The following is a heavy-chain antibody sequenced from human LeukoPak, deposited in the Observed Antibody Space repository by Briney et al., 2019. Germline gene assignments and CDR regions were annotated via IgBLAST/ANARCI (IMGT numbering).Heavy chain of an antibody. V-gene: IGHV3-23*01. CDR2: ISGSGGST. CDR3: AKRLWSPDY. D-gene: IGHD3-10*01. Sequence: GGSLRLSCAASGFTFSSYGMSWVRQAPGKGLEWVSAISGSGGSTYYADSVKGRFTISRDNFKNTLDVQMNSLRAEDTAVYYCAKRLWSPDYWGQGTLVTVSS. J-gene: IGHJ4*02. CDR1: GFTFSSYG.